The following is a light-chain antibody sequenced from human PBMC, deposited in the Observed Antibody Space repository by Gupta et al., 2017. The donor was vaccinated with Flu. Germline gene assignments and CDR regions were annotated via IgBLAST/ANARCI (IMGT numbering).Light chain of an antibody. CDR1: NSNIGINT. CDR3: AAWDDSLNGRSV. Sequence: QSVLTQPPSASGTPGLLVTISCSGSNSNIGINTVHWYQHLPGTAPKLLIYSDHQRPSGVPDRCSGSKSGTSASLAISGLQSEDEADYYCAAWDDSLNGRSVFGGGTKLTGL. J-gene: IGLJ2*01. CDR2: SDH. V-gene: IGLV1-44*01.